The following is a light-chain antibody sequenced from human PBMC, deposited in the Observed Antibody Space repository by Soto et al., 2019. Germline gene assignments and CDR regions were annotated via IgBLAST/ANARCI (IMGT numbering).Light chain of an antibody. V-gene: IGLV2-14*01. Sequence: QSALTQPASVSGSPGQSITISCTGTSSDVGGYNYVSWYQQHPGKAPKLMIYEVSNRPSGVSNRFSGSKSGNTASLTISGLQAEDDADYYCSSYTSSSTRVFFGGTKLTVL. J-gene: IGLJ2*01. CDR2: EVS. CDR3: SSYTSSSTRV. CDR1: SSDVGGYNY.